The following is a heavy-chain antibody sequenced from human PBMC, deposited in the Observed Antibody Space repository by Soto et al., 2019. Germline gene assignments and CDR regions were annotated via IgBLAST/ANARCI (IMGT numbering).Heavy chain of an antibody. D-gene: IGHD2-21*01. V-gene: IGHV4-59*01. CDR2: IHHSGST. Sequence: QVQLQESGPGLVKPSETLSLTCRVSGGSISNYYWSWLRQPPGKGLEWMVYIHHSGSTQYNPALKSRLTISVDRSKNQFSVNLSPVTAADTAVYYCAGDIGVVADDVLDIWGQGTKVTVSS. CDR3: AGDIGVVADDVLDI. J-gene: IGHJ3*02. CDR1: GGSISNYY.